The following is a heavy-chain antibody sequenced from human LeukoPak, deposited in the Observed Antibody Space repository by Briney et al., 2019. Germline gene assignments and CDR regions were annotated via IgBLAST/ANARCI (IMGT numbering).Heavy chain of an antibody. J-gene: IGHJ6*03. CDR1: GGTFSSYA. D-gene: IGHD4-17*01. CDR2: IIPIFGTA. V-gene: IGHV1-69*05. Sequence: GSSVKVSCKASGGTFSSYAISWVRQAPGQGLEWMGGIIPIFGTANYAQKFKGRVTSTTDESTSTAYMELSSLRSEDTAVYYCASTAKRDYGDYGHYYYYYMDVWGKGTTVTVSS. CDR3: ASTAKRDYGDYGHYYYYYMDV.